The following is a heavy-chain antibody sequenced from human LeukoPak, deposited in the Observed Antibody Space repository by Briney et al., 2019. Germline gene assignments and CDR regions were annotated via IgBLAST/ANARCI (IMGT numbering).Heavy chain of an antibody. D-gene: IGHD2-21*02. Sequence: PSETLSLTCTVSGGSISSSSYYWGWIRQPPGKGLEWIGSIYYSGSTYYNPSLKSRVTISVDTSKNQFSLKLSSVTAADTAVYYCARPGRRDYYFDYRGQGTLVTVSS. V-gene: IGHV4-39*01. CDR2: IYYSGST. J-gene: IGHJ4*02. CDR1: GGSISSSSYY. CDR3: ARPGRRDYYFDY.